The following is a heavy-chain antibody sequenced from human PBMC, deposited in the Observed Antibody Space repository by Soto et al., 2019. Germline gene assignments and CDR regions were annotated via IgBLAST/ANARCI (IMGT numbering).Heavy chain of an antibody. J-gene: IGHJ6*02. D-gene: IGHD3-10*01. CDR1: GYSISSGYY. CDR2: IYHSGST. CDR3: ARVGGYGMDV. V-gene: IGHV4-38-2*01. Sequence: SETLSLTCAVSGYSISSGYYWGWIRQPPGKGLEWIGSIYHSGSTYNNPSLKSRVTISVDTSKNQFSPKLSSVTAADTAVYYCARVGGYGMDVWGQGTTVTVSS.